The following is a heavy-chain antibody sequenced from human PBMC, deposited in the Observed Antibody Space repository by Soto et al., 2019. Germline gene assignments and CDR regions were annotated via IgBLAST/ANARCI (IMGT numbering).Heavy chain of an antibody. D-gene: IGHD3-10*01. CDR3: ARGGITMVRGVIPKWFDS. Sequence: XESLTLPCTVSGGSISSSGYYWGWIRQPPGKVLEWIVSIYYSGITYYNPSLKSRVTISVDTSKNQFSLKLSSVTDADTAVYYCARGGITMVRGVIPKWFDSWGQGTLVTVSS. CDR1: GGSISSSGYY. J-gene: IGHJ5*01. V-gene: IGHV4-39*01. CDR2: IYYSGIT.